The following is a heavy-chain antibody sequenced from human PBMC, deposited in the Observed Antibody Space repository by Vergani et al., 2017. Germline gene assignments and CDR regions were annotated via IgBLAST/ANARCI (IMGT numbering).Heavy chain of an antibody. CDR3: KTAWGLYYLHGEYFQY. J-gene: IGHJ1*01. CDR2: ISSGGGYI. CDR1: GFTFDTYT. D-gene: IGHD3-10*01. V-gene: IGHV3-23*01. Sequence: EVQLLESGGGLVQPGGSRRLSCAGAGFTFDTYTMAYVRQAPGKGLEWVATISSGGGYIFYADSVKGRFTISRDNSKNTLFLQMNSLKDEDTAVYYCKTAWGLYYLHGEYFQYWGRGTLVSVSS.